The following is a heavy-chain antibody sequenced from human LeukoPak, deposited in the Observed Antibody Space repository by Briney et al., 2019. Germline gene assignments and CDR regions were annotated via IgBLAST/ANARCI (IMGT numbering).Heavy chain of an antibody. D-gene: IGHD3-22*01. Sequence: ASVKVSCKASGYTLTSYDINWVRQATGQGLEWMGWMNPNSGNAAYAQKFQGRVTMTRNTSIRTAYMELSSLRSEDTAVYFCARGGIYYDSSGSYYMDVWGKGTTVTISS. V-gene: IGHV1-8*01. CDR2: MNPNSGNA. J-gene: IGHJ6*03. CDR1: GYTLTSYD. CDR3: ARGGIYYDSSGSYYMDV.